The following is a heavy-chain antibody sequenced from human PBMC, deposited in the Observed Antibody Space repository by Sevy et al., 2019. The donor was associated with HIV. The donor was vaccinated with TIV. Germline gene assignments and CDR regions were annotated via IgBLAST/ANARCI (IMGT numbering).Heavy chain of an antibody. CDR2: IIPLFGTP. D-gene: IGHD3-22*01. CDR1: GGTFSSYA. CDR3: AREGERSDSRAAFDM. V-gene: IGHV1-69*13. J-gene: IGHJ3*02. Sequence: ASVKVSCKASGGTFSSYAISWVRQAPGKGLEWMGGIIPLFGTPNYAQKFQGRVTISADDSTTSTAYMELSSLRFEDTAVYYCAREGERSDSRAAFDMWGQGTMVTVSS.